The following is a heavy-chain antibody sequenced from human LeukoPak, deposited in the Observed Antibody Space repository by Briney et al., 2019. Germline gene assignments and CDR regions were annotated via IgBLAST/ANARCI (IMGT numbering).Heavy chain of an antibody. CDR2: IRGSGDRT. J-gene: IGHJ6*03. D-gene: IGHD1-26*01. Sequence: GGSLRLSCAASGFTFSSYAMSWVRQAPGKGLEGVSAIRGSGDRTHYADSVRGRFTISRDNSKNTLYLQMNSLRAEDTAVYYCAKDSKIVGATFRSYHYMDVWGKGTAVTVSS. CDR3: AKDSKIVGATFRSYHYMDV. V-gene: IGHV3-23*01. CDR1: GFTFSSYA.